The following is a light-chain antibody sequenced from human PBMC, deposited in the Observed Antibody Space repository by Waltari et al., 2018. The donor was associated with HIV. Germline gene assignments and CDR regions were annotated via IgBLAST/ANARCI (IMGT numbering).Light chain of an antibody. CDR2: RNN. V-gene: IGLV1-47*01. Sequence: QSVLTQPPSASGTHGQRVTISCSGSSSNIGRNYVCWYQQLPGTAPKLLIYRNNERPSGVPDRFSGSKSGTSASLAISGLRSEDEADYYCAAWDDSLSGLYVFGTGTKVTVL. CDR1: SSNIGRNY. CDR3: AAWDDSLSGLYV. J-gene: IGLJ1*01.